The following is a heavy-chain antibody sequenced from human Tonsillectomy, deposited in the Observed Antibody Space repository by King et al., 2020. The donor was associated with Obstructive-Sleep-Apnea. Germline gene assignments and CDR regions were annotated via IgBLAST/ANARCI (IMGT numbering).Heavy chain of an antibody. V-gene: IGHV4-59*01. CDR1: GGSISSYY. D-gene: IGHD3-9*01. J-gene: IGHJ4*02. CDR3: ARGHPIYDILTGYPEGFDY. CDR2: IYYSGST. Sequence: VQLQESGPGLVKPSETLSLTCTVSGGSISSYYWSCIRQPPGKGLEWIGDIYYSGSTNYNPPLKSQVTISGDTSKNQFSLKLSSVTAADTAVYYCARGHPIYDILTGYPEGFDYWGQGTLVTVSS.